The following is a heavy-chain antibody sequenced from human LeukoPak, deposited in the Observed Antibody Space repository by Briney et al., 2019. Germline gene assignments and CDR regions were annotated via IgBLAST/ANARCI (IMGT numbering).Heavy chain of an antibody. CDR3: GRIPMAGPPYHYYMDV. V-gene: IGHV4-4*02. CDR1: GDSISSNYW. D-gene: IGHD6-19*01. CDR2: INHSGST. Sequence: SETLSLTCAVSGDSISSNYWWSWVRQSPGKGLEWIGEINHSGSTNYNPSLKSRVTISVDTSKNQFSLKLSSVTAADTAVYYCGRIPMAGPPYHYYMDVWGKGTTVTISS. J-gene: IGHJ6*03.